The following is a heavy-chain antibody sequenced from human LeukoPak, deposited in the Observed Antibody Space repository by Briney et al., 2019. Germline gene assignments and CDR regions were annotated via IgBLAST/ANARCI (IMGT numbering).Heavy chain of an antibody. D-gene: IGHD6-19*01. CDR3: ARDPSQMGIAVAPYFDY. CDR1: GFTFSSYA. V-gene: IGHV3-30-3*01. J-gene: IGHJ4*02. Sequence: QPGGSLRLSCAASGFTFSSYAMHWVRQAPGKGLEWVAVTSYDGSNKYYADSVKGRFTISRDNSKNTLYLQMNSLRAEDTAVYYCARDPSQMGIAVAPYFDYWGQGTLVTVPS. CDR2: TSYDGSNK.